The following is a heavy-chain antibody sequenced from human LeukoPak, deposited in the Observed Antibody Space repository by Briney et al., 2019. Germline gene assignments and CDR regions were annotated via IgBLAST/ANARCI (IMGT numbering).Heavy chain of an antibody. J-gene: IGHJ2*01. D-gene: IGHD3-22*01. Sequence: GGSLRLSCAASGFTLSSYSMNWVRQAPGKGLEWVSSISSSSSYIYYADSVKGRFTISRDNSKNTLYLQMNSLRAEDTAVYYCAKSPSYYYGRSAYYYDKEHWYFDLWGRGTLVTVSS. CDR3: AKSPSYYYGRSAYYYDKEHWYFDL. V-gene: IGHV3-21*04. CDR2: ISSSSSYI. CDR1: GFTLSSYS.